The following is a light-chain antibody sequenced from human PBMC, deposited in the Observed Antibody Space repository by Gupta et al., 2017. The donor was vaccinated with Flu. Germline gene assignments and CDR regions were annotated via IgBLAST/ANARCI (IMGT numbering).Light chain of an antibody. Sequence: QSVSTQPPSASGTPGQRVTISCSGSMSNIGSNYVYWYQHLPGTAPKVLIYRDNQRPSGVPDRFSGAKSGTSASLAISGLRSEDEADDYCSAWEDSMNGPWVFGGGTKLTVL. CDR3: SAWEDSMNGPWV. V-gene: IGLV1-47*01. CDR2: RDN. CDR1: MSNIGSNY. J-gene: IGLJ3*02.